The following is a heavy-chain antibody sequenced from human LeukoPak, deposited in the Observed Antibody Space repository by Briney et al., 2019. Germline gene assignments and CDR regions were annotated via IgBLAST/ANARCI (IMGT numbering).Heavy chain of an antibody. V-gene: IGHV3-21*01. CDR2: ISSSSSYI. CDR3: ARGGTVVNRLGGH. J-gene: IGHJ4*02. Sequence: GGSPRLSCAASGFTFSNYGMYWVRQAPGKGLEWVSSISSSSSYIYYADSVKGRFTISRDNAKNSLYLQMNSLRAEDTAVYYCARGGTVVNRLGGHWGQGTLVTVSS. CDR1: GFTFSNYG. D-gene: IGHD4-23*01.